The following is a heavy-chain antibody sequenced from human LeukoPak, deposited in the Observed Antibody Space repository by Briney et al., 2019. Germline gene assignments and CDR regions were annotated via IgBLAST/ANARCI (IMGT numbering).Heavy chain of an antibody. CDR3: ARAGLVATILVFDY. CDR2: ISAYNGNT. V-gene: IGHV1-18*04. Sequence: ASVKVSCKASGYTFTSYYMHWVRQAPGQGLEWMGWISAYNGNTNYAQKLQGRVTMTTDTSTSTAYMELRSLRSDDTAVYYCARAGLVATILVFDYWGQGTLVTVSS. J-gene: IGHJ4*02. D-gene: IGHD5-12*01. CDR1: GYTFTSYY.